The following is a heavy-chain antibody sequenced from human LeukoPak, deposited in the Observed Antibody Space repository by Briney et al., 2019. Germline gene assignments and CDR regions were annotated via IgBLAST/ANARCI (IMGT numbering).Heavy chain of an antibody. Sequence: ASVTVSCKVSGYTLTELSMHWVRQAPGKGLEWMGGFDPEDGETIYAQKFQGRVTMTEDTSTDTAYMELSSLRSEDTAVYYCATAPSTVVPAMVPYYFDYWGQGTLVTVSS. CDR3: ATAPSTVVPAMVPYYFDY. CDR2: FDPEDGET. CDR1: GYTLTELS. V-gene: IGHV1-24*01. D-gene: IGHD4-23*01. J-gene: IGHJ4*02.